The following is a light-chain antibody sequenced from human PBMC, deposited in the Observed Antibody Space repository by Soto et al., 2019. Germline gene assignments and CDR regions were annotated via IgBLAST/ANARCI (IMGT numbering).Light chain of an antibody. J-gene: IGKJ5*01. CDR3: QQYDNLC. V-gene: IGKV1-33*01. CDR1: QDISNY. CDR2: DAS. Sequence: DIQMTQSPSSLSACIGDRVTITCQAGQDISNYLNWYRQRPGKAPKLLIYDASNLETGVPSRFSGSGSGTDFTFTISSLQAEDIATYYCQQYDNLCFGQGTRLEIK.